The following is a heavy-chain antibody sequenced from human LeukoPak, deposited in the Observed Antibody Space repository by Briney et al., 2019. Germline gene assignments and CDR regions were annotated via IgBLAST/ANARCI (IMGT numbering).Heavy chain of an antibody. CDR3: ARGDRSTVTRFRPRPYLDS. J-gene: IGHJ4*02. Sequence: SETLSLTCTVSGGSISSYYWSWIRQPPGKGLEWIGYIYYSGSTNYNPSLKSRVTISVDTSKNQFSLKVTSVTAADTAVYYCARGDRSTVTRFRPRPYLDSWGQGTLVTVSS. CDR1: GGSISSYY. D-gene: IGHD4-17*01. CDR2: IYYSGST. V-gene: IGHV4-59*12.